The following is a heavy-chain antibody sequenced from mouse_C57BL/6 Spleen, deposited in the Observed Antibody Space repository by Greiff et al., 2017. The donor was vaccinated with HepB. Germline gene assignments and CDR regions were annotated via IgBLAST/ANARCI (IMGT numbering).Heavy chain of an antibody. CDR1: GFTFSDYG. D-gene: IGHD1-1*01. V-gene: IGHV5-17*01. CDR3: ARGYYGTADY. J-gene: IGHJ2*01. Sequence: EVKLVESGGGLVKPGGSLKLSCAASGFTFSDYGMHWVRQAPEKGLEWVAYISSGSSTIYYADTVKGRFTISRDNAMNTLFLQMTSLRSEDTAMYYCARGYYGTADYWGQGTTLTVSS. CDR2: ISSGSSTI.